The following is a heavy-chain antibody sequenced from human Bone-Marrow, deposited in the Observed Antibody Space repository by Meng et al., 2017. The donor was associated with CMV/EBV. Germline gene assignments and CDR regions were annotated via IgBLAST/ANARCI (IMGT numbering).Heavy chain of an antibody. J-gene: IGHJ5*01. V-gene: IGHV3-9*01. CDR2: ISGNGGTV. CDR1: GFAFDEHA. D-gene: IGHD3-10*01. Sequence: GGSLRLSCVASGFAFDEHAMHWVRQVPGKGLEWVSGISGNGGTVDYANSVKGRFSVSRDNAKNSLYLQMSSLRHEDTALYYCVKDSGFFNWFDFWGQGSRVTFSS. CDR3: VKDSGFFNWFDF.